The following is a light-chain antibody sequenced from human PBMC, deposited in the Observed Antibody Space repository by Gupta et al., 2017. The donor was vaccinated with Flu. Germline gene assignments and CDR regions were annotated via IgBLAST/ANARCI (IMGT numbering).Light chain of an antibody. CDR1: STNIGSNN. V-gene: IGLV1-44*01. CDR2: GNS. Sequence: QSVLPQPPAASGPPGKIVTISCSVSSTNIGSNNVNWYLQVPGTAPKLLIYGNSDRPSGVLARFSGSKSGTSAALAISGLQSEDEADYYCAAWDDSLTGHYVFGSGTKVTVL. CDR3: AAWDDSLTGHYV. J-gene: IGLJ1*01.